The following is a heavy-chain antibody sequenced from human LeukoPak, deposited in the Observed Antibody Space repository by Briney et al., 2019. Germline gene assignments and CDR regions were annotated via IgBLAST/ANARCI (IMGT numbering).Heavy chain of an antibody. CDR3: ARQLAAGNDAFDI. J-gene: IGHJ3*02. CDR2: IYYNENT. Sequence: SETLSLTCTVSGVYIYSSTYYWAWIRQPPGQGLEFIGSIYYNENTYSNPSLRSRFTISVDTSTNQFSLRLNSVTAADTAVYYCARQLAAGNDAFDIWGQGTMVTVSS. D-gene: IGHD2-15*01. V-gene: IGHV4-39*01. CDR1: GVYIYSSTYY.